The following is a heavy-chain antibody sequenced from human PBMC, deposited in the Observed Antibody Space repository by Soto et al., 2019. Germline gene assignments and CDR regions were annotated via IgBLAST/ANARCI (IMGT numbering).Heavy chain of an antibody. J-gene: IGHJ5*02. CDR2: IYYSGST. V-gene: IGHV4-31*03. Sequence: TLSLTCTVSGGSIRSGGYYWSWLRQHPGKGLEWIGYIYYSGSTYYNPSLKSRLTISVDTSKNQFSLKLSSVTAADTAVYYCAREHGYSSGWYSGDWFDPWGQGTLVTVSS. D-gene: IGHD6-19*01. CDR1: GGSIRSGGYY. CDR3: AREHGYSSGWYSGDWFDP.